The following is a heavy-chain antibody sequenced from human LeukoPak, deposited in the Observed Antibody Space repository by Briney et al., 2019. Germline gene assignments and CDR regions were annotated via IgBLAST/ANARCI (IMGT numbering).Heavy chain of an antibody. CDR1: GFSFSSCG. J-gene: IGHJ4*02. CDR2: IAKDGTDI. Sequence: GGSLRLSCAASGFSFSSCGMHWVRQTPDKGLEWVAAIAKDGTDIHYVDSVKGRFAISRDNSRNTLYLQMFSLSTEDTAVYYCVKAGYYDSSGYYYYLDYWGQGTLVSVSS. CDR3: VKAGYYDSSGYYYYLDY. V-gene: IGHV3-30*18. D-gene: IGHD3-22*01.